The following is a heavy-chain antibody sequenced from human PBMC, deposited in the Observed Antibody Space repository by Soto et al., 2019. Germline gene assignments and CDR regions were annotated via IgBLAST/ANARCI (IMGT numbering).Heavy chain of an antibody. CDR3: ARDRGYDAHDYYYNAMDV. Sequence: EVQLVESGGGLAKPGGSLRLPCISSGFTFRTYTMNWVRQPPGKGREWVSGIRGFSPYTFYAESVKGRFTISRDNAKNSLYLQMNSLRAEDTAVYYCARDRGYDAHDYYYNAMDVWGQGTTVTVSS. D-gene: IGHD3-10*01. V-gene: IGHV3-21*01. CDR2: IRGFSPYT. J-gene: IGHJ6*02. CDR1: GFTFRTYT.